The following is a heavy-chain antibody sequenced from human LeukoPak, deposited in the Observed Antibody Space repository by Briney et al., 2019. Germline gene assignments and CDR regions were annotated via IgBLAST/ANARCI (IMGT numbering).Heavy chain of an antibody. CDR1: GFTFSSYS. Sequence: GGSLRLSCAASGFTFSSYSMNWVRQAPGKGLEWVSSISSSSSYIYYADSVKGRFTISRDNAKNSLYLQMNSLRAEDTAVYYCARDLTPELTRGYYYYGMDVWGQGTTVTVSS. CDR2: ISSSSSYI. D-gene: IGHD1-26*01. V-gene: IGHV3-21*01. CDR3: ARDLTPELTRGYYYYGMDV. J-gene: IGHJ6*02.